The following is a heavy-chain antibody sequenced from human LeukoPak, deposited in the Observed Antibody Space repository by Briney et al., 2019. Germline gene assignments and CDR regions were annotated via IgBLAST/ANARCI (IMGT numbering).Heavy chain of an antibody. CDR2: ISRSGGNT. CDR1: GFTFSNYS. V-gene: IGHV3-23*01. D-gene: IGHD2-15*01. J-gene: IGHJ5*02. Sequence: GWSMTLPCSPSGFTFSNYSMSWVRQPPTKGLDWVASISRSGGNTYHADSGKDPFTLSRNNSKNTLYLQTNSLNAHDPSGYYLSKGGLYCSGGSCYAWFAPWGQGTLVTVSS. CDR3: SKGGLYCSGGSCYAWFAP.